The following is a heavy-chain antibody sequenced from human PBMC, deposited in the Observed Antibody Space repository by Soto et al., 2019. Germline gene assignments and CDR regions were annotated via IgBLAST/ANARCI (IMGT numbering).Heavy chain of an antibody. CDR1: GGSISSSSYY. V-gene: IGHV4-39*01. CDR2: IYYSGST. CDR3: AKGGSGRYSNAFDI. J-gene: IGHJ3*02. Sequence: QLQLQESGPGLVKPSETLSLTCTVSGGSISSSSYYWGWIRQPPGKGLEWIGSIYYSGSTYYNPSLQRRVTISVETSKNPLSLELSSVTAADTAVYYCAKGGSGRYSNAFDIWGQGTMVTVSS. D-gene: IGHD3-10*01.